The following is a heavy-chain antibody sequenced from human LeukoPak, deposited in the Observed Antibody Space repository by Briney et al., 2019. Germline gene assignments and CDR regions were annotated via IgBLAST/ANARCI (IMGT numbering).Heavy chain of an antibody. J-gene: IGHJ4*02. Sequence: SVKVSCKASGGTFSSYAISWVGQAPGQGLEWMGGIIPIFGTANYAQKFQGRVTITADESTSTAYMELSSLRSEDTAVYYCASYSEMATFEDYWGQGTLVTVSS. CDR2: IIPIFGTA. D-gene: IGHD5-24*01. V-gene: IGHV1-69*13. CDR3: ASYSEMATFEDY. CDR1: GGTFSSYA.